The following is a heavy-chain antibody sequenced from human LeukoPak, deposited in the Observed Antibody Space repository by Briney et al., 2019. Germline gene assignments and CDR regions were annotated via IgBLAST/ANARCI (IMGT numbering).Heavy chain of an antibody. J-gene: IGHJ4*02. CDR3: AKDLHNGDPNYFDY. D-gene: IGHD4-17*01. CDR1: GFTFSSYA. Sequence: SGGSLRLSCAASGFTFSSYAMNWVRQAPGKGLEWVSGISGSGGSTYYADSVRGRFTISRDNSKNTLYLQMNSLRAEDTAVYYCAKDLHNGDPNYFDYWGQGTLVTVSS. CDR2: ISGSGGST. V-gene: IGHV3-23*01.